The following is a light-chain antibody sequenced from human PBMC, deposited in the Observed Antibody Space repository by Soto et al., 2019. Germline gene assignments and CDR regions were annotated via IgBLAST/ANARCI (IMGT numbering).Light chain of an antibody. CDR2: DTD. CDR3: FLTYSGARV. J-gene: IGLJ2*01. CDR1: TGPVTSRHY. Sequence: VVTQAPSLTVSPGGTVILTCASSTGPVTSRHYPYWFQQKPGQAPRTLIYDTDNKHSWTPARFSGSLLGGKAALTLSGAQPEDEADYYCFLTYSGARVFGGGTKVTVL. V-gene: IGLV7-46*01.